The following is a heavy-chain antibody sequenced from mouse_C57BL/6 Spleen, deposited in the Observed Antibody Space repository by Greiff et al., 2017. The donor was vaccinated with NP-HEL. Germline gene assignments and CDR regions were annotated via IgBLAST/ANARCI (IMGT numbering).Heavy chain of an antibody. J-gene: IGHJ2*01. CDR1: GYTFTSYT. Sequence: QVQLQQSGAELARPGASVKMSCKASGYTFTSYTMHWVKQRPGQGLEWIGYINPSRGYTKYNQKFKEKATLTADKSSSTAYMQLSSLTSEASAVYYCARSYDYAADYWGQGTTLTVSS. CDR3: ARSYDYAADY. D-gene: IGHD2-4*01. V-gene: IGHV1-4*01. CDR2: INPSRGYT.